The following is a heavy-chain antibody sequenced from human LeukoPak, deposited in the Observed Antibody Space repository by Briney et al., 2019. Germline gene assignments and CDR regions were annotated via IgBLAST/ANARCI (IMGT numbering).Heavy chain of an antibody. V-gene: IGHV1-18*01. CDR3: ARKWIVGATFGFDP. CDR2: ISAYNGNT. D-gene: IGHD1-26*01. J-gene: IGHJ5*02. CDR1: GYTFTSYG. Sequence: GASVKVSCKASGYTFTSYGISWVRQAPGQGLEWMGWISAYNGNTDYAQKLQGRVTMTTDTSTSTAYMELRSLRSGDTAVYYCARKWIVGATFGFDPWGQGTLVTVSS.